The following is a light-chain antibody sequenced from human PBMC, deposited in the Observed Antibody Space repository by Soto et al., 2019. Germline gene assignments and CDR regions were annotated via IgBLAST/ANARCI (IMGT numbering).Light chain of an antibody. CDR1: QSVSSSD. CDR2: VAS. Sequence: EIVLTQSPGTLTLSPGERATLSCRASQSVSSSDLAWYQQKPGQAPRLLIYVASSRATGIPDSFCGSGSGTTFTIIIRRVAAEDFSVYYCQKYGSSPPYTFGQGTKLEIK. CDR3: QKYGSSPPYT. V-gene: IGKV3-20*01. J-gene: IGKJ2*01.